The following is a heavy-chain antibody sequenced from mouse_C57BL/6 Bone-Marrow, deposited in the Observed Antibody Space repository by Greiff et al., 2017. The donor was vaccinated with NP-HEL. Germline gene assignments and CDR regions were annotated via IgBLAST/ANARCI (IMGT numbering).Heavy chain of an antibody. CDR1: GFTFSDFY. V-gene: IGHV7-1*01. CDR3: ARVNYGSSYRYFDV. D-gene: IGHD1-1*01. CDR2: SRNKANDYTT. Sequence: EVMLVESGGGLVQSGRSLRLSCATSGFTFSDFYMEWVRQAPGKGLEWIAASRNKANDYTTEYSASVKGRFIVSRDTSQSILYLQMNALRAEDTAIYYCARVNYGSSYRYFDVWGTGTTVTVSS. J-gene: IGHJ1*03.